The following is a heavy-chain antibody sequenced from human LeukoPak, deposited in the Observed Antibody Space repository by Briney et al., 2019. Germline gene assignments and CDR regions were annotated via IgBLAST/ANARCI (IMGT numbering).Heavy chain of an antibody. V-gene: IGHV3-23*01. CDR2: VSGSGGTT. J-gene: IGHJ4*02. D-gene: IGHD1-1*01. CDR3: ARTRNRWYYFDY. CDR1: GFTFSSYG. Sequence: GGSLRLSCAASGFTFSSYGMTWVRQAPGKRLEWVSTVSGSGGTTYYPDSVKGRFTISRDNAKNSLYLQMNSLRAEDTAVYYCARTRNRWYYFDYWGQGTLVTVSS.